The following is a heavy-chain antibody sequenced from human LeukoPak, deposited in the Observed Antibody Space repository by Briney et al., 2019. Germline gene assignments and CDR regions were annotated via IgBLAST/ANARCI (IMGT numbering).Heavy chain of an antibody. Sequence: PSQTLSLTCTVSGGSISSGSYYWSWIRQPAGKGLEWIGRIYTSGSTNYNPSLKSRVTISVDTSKNQFSLKLSSVTAADTAVYYCARTYNWNHQGAFDYWGQGTLVTVSS. CDR1: GGSISSGSYY. J-gene: IGHJ4*02. V-gene: IGHV4-61*02. CDR3: ARTYNWNHQGAFDY. CDR2: IYTSGST. D-gene: IGHD1-20*01.